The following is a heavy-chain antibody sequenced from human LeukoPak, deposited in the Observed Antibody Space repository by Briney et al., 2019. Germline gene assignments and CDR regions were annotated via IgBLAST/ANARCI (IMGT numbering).Heavy chain of an antibody. CDR1: GFTFSSYG. Sequence: GGSLRLSCAASGFTFSSYGMHWVRQAPGKGLEWVAVISYDGSNKYYADSVKGRFTISRDNSKNTLYLQMNSLRAEDTAVYYCAKGRDGYNGNAFDIWGQGTMVTVSS. V-gene: IGHV3-30*18. J-gene: IGHJ3*02. CDR3: AKGRDGYNGNAFDI. D-gene: IGHD5-24*01. CDR2: ISYDGSNK.